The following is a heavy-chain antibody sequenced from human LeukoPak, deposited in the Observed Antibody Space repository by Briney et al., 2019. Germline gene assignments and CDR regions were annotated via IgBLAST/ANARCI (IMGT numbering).Heavy chain of an antibody. Sequence: HPGGSLRLSCAASGFTFSSYAMSWVRQAPGKGLEWVSVIYSGGSTYYADSVKGRLTISRDNSKNTLYLQMNSLRAEDTAVYYCARAERWLQLNYWGQGTLVTVSS. J-gene: IGHJ4*02. CDR1: GFTFSSYA. V-gene: IGHV3-53*01. D-gene: IGHD5-24*01. CDR3: ARAERWLQLNY. CDR2: IYSGGST.